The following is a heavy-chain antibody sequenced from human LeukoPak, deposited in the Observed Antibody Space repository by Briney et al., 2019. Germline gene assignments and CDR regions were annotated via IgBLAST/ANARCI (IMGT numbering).Heavy chain of an antibody. V-gene: IGHV3-48*03. CDR3: ARLAVAYNWFDP. CDR1: GSTFSSYE. CDR2: ISSSGSTI. D-gene: IGHD6-19*01. J-gene: IGHJ5*02. Sequence: PGGSLRLSCAASGSTFSSYEMNWVRQAPGKGLEWISYISSSGSTIYYADSVKGRITISRDNAKNSLYLQMNSLRVEDTAIYYCARLAVAYNWFDPWGQGTLVTVSS.